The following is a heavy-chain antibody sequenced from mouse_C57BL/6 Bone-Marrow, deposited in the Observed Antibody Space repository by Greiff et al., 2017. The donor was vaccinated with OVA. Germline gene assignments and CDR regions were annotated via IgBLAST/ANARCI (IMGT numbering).Heavy chain of an antibody. D-gene: IGHD5-1*01. J-gene: IGHJ3*01. Sequence: EVKLVESGAELVRPGASVKLSCTASGFNIKDDYMHWVKQRPEQGLEWIGWIDPENGDTEYASKFQGKATITADTSSNTAYLQLSSLTSEDTAVYYCTSVGVRTWFAYWGQGTLVTVSA. CDR2: IDPENGDT. CDR3: TSVGVRTWFAY. V-gene: IGHV14-4*01. CDR1: GFNIKDDY.